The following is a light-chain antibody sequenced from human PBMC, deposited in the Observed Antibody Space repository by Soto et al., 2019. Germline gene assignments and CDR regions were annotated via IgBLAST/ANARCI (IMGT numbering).Light chain of an antibody. CDR3: CSYAGSYSYV. CDR2: DVS. CDR1: SSDVGGYNY. V-gene: IGLV2-11*01. J-gene: IGLJ1*01. Sequence: QSALTQPRSVSGSPGQSGTISCTGTSSDVGGYNYVSWYQQHPGKAPKLMIYDVSKRPSGVPDRFSGSKSGNTASLTISGLQAEDDADYYCCSYAGSYSYVFGTGTKVTVL.